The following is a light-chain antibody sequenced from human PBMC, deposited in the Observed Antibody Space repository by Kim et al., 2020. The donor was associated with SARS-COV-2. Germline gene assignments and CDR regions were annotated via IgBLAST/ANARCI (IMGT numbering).Light chain of an antibody. CDR2: GAS. CDR1: QSVSSTY. V-gene: IGKV3-20*01. J-gene: IGKJ4*01. Sequence: SPGERATLSCRASQSVSSTYLAWYQQKPGQAPRLLIYGASSRATGIPDRFSGSGSGTDFTLTISRLEPEDFAVYFCQQYGASPLTFGGGTKVDIK. CDR3: QQYGASPLT.